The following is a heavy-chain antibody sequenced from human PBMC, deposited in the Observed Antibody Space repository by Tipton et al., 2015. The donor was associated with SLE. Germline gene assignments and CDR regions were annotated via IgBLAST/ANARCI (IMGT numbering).Heavy chain of an antibody. CDR3: ARLPTDTGGYRYSGSYYMDV. V-gene: IGHV6-1*01. CDR2: TYYRSKWYN. Sequence: PGLVKPSQTLSLTCAISGDSVSSNSAAWNWIRQSPSRGLEWLGRTYYRSKWYNDYAVSVKSRITINPDTSKNQFSLQLNSVTPEDTAVYYCARLPTDTGGYRYSGSYYMDVWGKGTTVTVSS. J-gene: IGHJ6*03. CDR1: GDSVSSNSAA. D-gene: IGHD1-26*01.